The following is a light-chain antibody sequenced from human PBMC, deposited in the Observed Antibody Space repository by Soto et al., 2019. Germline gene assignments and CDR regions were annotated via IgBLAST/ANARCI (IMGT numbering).Light chain of an antibody. CDR3: TSYVGNDIWV. J-gene: IGLJ3*02. Sequence: QSVLTQPPSASGSPGQSGTISCTGTSSDVGAYKYVSWYQQYPGKAPKLMIYEVTKRPSGVPDRFSGSKSGNPASLTVSGRQAEDEADYYCTSYVGNDIWVFGGGTKVTVL. CDR2: EVT. CDR1: SSDVGAYKY. V-gene: IGLV2-8*01.